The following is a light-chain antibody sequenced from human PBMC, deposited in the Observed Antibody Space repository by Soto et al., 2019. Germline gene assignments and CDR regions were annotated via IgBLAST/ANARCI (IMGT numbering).Light chain of an antibody. V-gene: IGKV3-15*01. J-gene: IGKJ1*01. CDR3: QQWIRWT. Sequence: EIVMTQSPDTLSVSPGDRATLSCRASESVGTNVAWFQQRPGQAPRLLIYGASTRVARIPDRFSGSGSEIEFTLTISNLQAEDFAIYHCQQWIRWTFGQGTRVELK. CDR2: GAS. CDR1: ESVGTN.